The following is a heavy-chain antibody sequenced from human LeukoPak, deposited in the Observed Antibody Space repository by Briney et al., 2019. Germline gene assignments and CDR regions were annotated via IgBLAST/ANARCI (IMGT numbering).Heavy chain of an antibody. J-gene: IGHJ4*02. D-gene: IGHD3-22*01. V-gene: IGHV1-69*06. CDR1: GGTFSNYA. CDR2: IIPIFGTA. Sequence: SVKVSCKASGGTFSNYAISWVRQAPGQGLEWMGGIIPIFGTANYAQKFQGRVTITADKSTSTAYMELSSLRSEDTAVYYCARSAKRRTYYYDSSGYQFDYWGQGTLVTVSS. CDR3: ARSAKRRTYYYDSSGYQFDY.